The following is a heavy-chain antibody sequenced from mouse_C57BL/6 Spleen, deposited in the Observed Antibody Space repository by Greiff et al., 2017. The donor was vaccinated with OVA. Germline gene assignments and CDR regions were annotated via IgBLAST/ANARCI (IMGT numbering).Heavy chain of an antibody. CDR2: ISNLAYSI. CDR3: ARRGSSDYYAMDY. V-gene: IGHV5-15*01. D-gene: IGHD1-1*01. J-gene: IGHJ4*01. Sequence: VQLVESGGGLVQPGGSLKLSCAASRFTFSDYGMAWVRHAPRKGPEWVAVISNLAYSIYYADTVTGRFTISRENAKNTLYLEMSSLRSEDTAMYYCARRGSSDYYAMDYWGEGTSVTVSS. CDR1: RFTFSDYG.